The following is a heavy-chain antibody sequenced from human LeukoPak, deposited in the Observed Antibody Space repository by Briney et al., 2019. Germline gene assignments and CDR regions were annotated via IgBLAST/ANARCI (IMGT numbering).Heavy chain of an antibody. D-gene: IGHD1-26*01. CDR1: GFTFSSYG. J-gene: IGHJ6*02. CDR3: ARYRSPSLGAKFTLYYYYTMDV. CDR2: IWYDGSNK. V-gene: IGHV3-33*01. Sequence: GGSLRLSCAASGFTFSSYGMHWVRQAPGKGLEWVAVIWYDGSNKYYADSVKGRFTISRDNSKNTLYLQMNSLRAEDTAVYYCARYRSPSLGAKFTLYYYYTMDVWGQGTTVTVSS.